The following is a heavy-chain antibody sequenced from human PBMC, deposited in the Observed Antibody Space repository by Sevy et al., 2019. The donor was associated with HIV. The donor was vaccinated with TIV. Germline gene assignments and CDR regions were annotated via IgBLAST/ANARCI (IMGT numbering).Heavy chain of an antibody. V-gene: IGHV1-69*13. CDR1: ADTFSSYA. J-gene: IGHJ4*02. CDR3: ARGGIGDYSKYFGY. Sequence: ASVKVSCKASADTFSSYAINWVRQAPGQGLEWMGGIIPSFGTTKYGQRFQGRVTITAVESTSTAYMELSSLRSEDSAVFYCARGGIGDYSKYFGYWGQRTLVTVSS. CDR2: IIPSFGTT. D-gene: IGHD4-4*01.